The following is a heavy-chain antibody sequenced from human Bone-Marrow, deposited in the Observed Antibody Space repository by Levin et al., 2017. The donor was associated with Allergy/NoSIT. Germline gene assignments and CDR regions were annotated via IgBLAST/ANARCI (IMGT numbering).Heavy chain of an antibody. J-gene: IGHJ4*02. V-gene: IGHV4-59*01. Sequence: SETLSLTCSISGDSIGTYYWTWMRQPPGKGLEWIGYMNYRGNFAYNPSLKSRVTISIDTSKNHFSLKLTSLTAADTAVYFCARGTSDHAWHLNYWGQGTLVTVSS. CDR1: GDSIGTYY. CDR3: ARGTSDHAWHLNY. CDR2: MNYRGNF. D-gene: IGHD1-14*01.